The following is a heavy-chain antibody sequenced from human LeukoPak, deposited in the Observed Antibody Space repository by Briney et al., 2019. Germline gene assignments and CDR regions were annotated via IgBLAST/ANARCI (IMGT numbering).Heavy chain of an antibody. CDR3: ARDSVDYGVLWRYFQH. J-gene: IGHJ1*01. Sequence: SETLSLTCTVSGGSVSSYYWSWIRQPPGKGLEWIGYIYYSGSTNYNPSLKSRVTISVDTSKNQFSLKLSSVTAADTAVYYCARDSVDYGVLWRYFQHWGQGTLVTVSS. CDR2: IYYSGST. CDR1: GGSVSSYY. V-gene: IGHV4-59*02. D-gene: IGHD3-16*01.